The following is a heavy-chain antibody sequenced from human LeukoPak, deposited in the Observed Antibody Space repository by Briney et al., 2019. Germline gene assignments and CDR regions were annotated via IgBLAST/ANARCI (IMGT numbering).Heavy chain of an antibody. CDR2: ITSSSDYI. V-gene: IGHV3-21*01. CDR3: AKASPISDFWSGYIYYYYYMDV. Sequence: GGSLRLSCAGSGFSFSHYAINWVRQAPGKGLEWVSSITSSSDYIYYADSVKGRFTISRDNAKNLLYLQMNSLRAEDTAVYYCAKASPISDFWSGYIYYYYYMDVWGKGTTVTVSS. CDR1: GFSFSHYA. D-gene: IGHD3-3*01. J-gene: IGHJ6*03.